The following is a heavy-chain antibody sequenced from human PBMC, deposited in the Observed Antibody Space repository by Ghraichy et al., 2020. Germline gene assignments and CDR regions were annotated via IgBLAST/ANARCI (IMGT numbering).Heavy chain of an antibody. CDR3: VREKGVAVAGADY. V-gene: IGHV3-21*01. CDR1: GFTFRSYI. CDR2: ISTSGTYT. Sequence: GGSLRLSCAASGFTFRSYIMNWVRQAPGKGLEWVSFISTSGTYTYYADSVKGRFTISRDNAKNSLYLQMNSLRAGDTAVYYCVREKGVAVAGADYWGQGSLVTVSS. J-gene: IGHJ4*02. D-gene: IGHD6-19*01.